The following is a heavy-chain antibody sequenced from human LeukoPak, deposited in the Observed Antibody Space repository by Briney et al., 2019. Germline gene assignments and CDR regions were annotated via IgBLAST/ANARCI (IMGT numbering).Heavy chain of an antibody. CDR3: ARDTESIFDY. CDR1: GGTFSSYA. Sequence: ASVRVSCKASGGTFSSYAISWVRQAPGQGLEWMGGIIPIIGTANYAQKFQGRVTITADESTSTAYMELSSLRSEDTAVYYCARDTESIFDYWGQGTLVTVSS. V-gene: IGHV1-69*13. CDR2: IIPIIGTA. J-gene: IGHJ4*02. D-gene: IGHD1-14*01.